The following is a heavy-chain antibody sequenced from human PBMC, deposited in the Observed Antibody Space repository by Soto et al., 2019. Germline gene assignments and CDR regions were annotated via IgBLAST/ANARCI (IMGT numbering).Heavy chain of an antibody. V-gene: IGHV3-21*01. CDR3: ERDKMTTVGNFDY. CDR2: ISSSSSYI. J-gene: IGHJ4*02. D-gene: IGHD4-4*01. Sequence: EVQLVESGGGLVKPGGSLRLSCAASGFTFSSYSMNWVRQAPGKGLEWVSSISSSSSYIYYADSVKGRFTISRDNAKNSLYLQMNSLRAEDTAVYYCERDKMTTVGNFDYWGQGTLVTVSS. CDR1: GFTFSSYS.